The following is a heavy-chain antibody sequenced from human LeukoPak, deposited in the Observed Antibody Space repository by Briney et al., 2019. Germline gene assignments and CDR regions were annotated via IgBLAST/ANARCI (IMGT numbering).Heavy chain of an antibody. CDR1: GFTFSSNW. CDR3: ARGTVVSWSAFDI. J-gene: IGHJ3*02. Sequence: GGSLRLSCAASGFTFSSNWIHWVRQAPGQGLVWVSRISGDGTIIDYADSVKGRFTISRDNAKNTLYLQMNSLRAEDTAAYYCARGTVVSWSAFDIWGQGTMVTVSS. CDR2: ISGDGTII. V-gene: IGHV3-74*01. D-gene: IGHD3-16*01.